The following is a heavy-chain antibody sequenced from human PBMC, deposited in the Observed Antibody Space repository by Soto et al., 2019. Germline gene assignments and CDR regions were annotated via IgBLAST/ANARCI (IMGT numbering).Heavy chain of an antibody. D-gene: IGHD3-3*02. CDR2: ISSSSFTI. J-gene: IGHJ4*02. CDR1: GFSFSDYS. V-gene: IGHV3-48*01. Sequence: PGGSLRLSCAASGFSFSDYSMNWVRQAPGRGLEWVSYISSSSFTIHYADSVEGRFAISRDNAKNSLYLQMNSLRAEDTAVYYCARDYNHFWSGHFDYWGQGALVTVSS. CDR3: ARDYNHFWSGHFDY.